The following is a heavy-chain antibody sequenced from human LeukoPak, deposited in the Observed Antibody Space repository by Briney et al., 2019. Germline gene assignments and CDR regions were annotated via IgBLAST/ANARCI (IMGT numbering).Heavy chain of an antibody. D-gene: IGHD2-2*02. Sequence: GESLKISCKGSGDSFTSYWIGWVRQMPGNGLEWRGIIYPGDSDTRYSPSFHGQVTISADKSISTAYLQWSSLKASDTAMYYCATAILRRCSSTSCYKRDDAFDIWGQGTMVTVSS. CDR1: GDSFTSYW. CDR2: IYPGDSDT. CDR3: ATAILRRCSSTSCYKRDDAFDI. V-gene: IGHV5-51*01. J-gene: IGHJ3*02.